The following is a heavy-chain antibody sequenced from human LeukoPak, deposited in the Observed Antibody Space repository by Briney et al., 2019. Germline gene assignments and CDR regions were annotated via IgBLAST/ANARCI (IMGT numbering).Heavy chain of an antibody. CDR2: VYASGNT. Sequence: SETLSLTCTVSGASFSTYYWSWIRQPAGKGLEWIGRVYASGNTNYNPSLKSRVTMSVDTSKNQFSLKLSSVPAADTAVYYCARDLSSNWYSDYFVYWGQGTLVAVSS. D-gene: IGHD6-13*01. CDR3: ARDLSSNWYSDYFVY. J-gene: IGHJ4*02. V-gene: IGHV4-4*07. CDR1: GASFSTYY.